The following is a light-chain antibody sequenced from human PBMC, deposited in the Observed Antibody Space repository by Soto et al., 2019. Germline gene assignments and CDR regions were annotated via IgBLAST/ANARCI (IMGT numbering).Light chain of an antibody. CDR2: GAS. Sequence: DIQLTQSPSSLSASVGARVTIPCRASQGVSTWLAWYQQKPGKAPILLIHGASSLQSGVPSRFSGSGSGTDFTLTITSLQPEDIATSYCQRANSFPLTFGQGTRLYIK. V-gene: IGKV1-12*01. CDR3: QRANSFPLT. J-gene: IGKJ5*01. CDR1: QGVSTW.